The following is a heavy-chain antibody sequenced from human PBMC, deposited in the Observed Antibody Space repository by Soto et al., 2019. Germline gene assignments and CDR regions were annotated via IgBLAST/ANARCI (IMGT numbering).Heavy chain of an antibody. CDR3: ARDAYLGSGSYAY. CDR2: IWYDGSNK. J-gene: IGHJ4*02. D-gene: IGHD3-10*01. CDR1: GFTFISYG. Sequence: GGSLRLSCGASGFTFISYGMHWVRQAPGKGLEWVALIWYDGSNKNYADSVKGRFTISRDDSKNTLYLQMNSLRAEDTAVYYCARDAYLGSGSYAYWGQGTLVTVSS. V-gene: IGHV3-33*01.